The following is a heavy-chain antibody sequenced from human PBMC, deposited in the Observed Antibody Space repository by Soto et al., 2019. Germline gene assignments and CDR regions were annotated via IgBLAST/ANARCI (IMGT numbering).Heavy chain of an antibody. D-gene: IGHD4-17*01. CDR3: AKTYGDYKYYFDY. CDR2: ISWNSGSI. Sequence: EVQLVESGGGLVQPGRSLRLSCAASGFTFDDYAMHWVRQAPGTGLEWVSGISWNSGSIGYADSVKGRFTISRDNAKNSLYLQMNSLRAEDTALYYCAKTYGDYKYYFDYWGQGTLVTVSS. CDR1: GFTFDDYA. J-gene: IGHJ4*02. V-gene: IGHV3-9*01.